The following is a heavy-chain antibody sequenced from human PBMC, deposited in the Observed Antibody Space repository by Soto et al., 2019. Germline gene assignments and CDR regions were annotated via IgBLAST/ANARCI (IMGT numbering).Heavy chain of an antibody. Sequence: QVQLVQSGAEVKKPGSSVKVSCKASVGTFSSYTISWVRQAPGQGLEWMGRIIPILGIANYAQKFQGRVTITADKSTSTAYMELSSLRSEDTAVYYCARDIVVVVAAGGNAFDIWGQGTMVTVSS. CDR2: IIPILGIA. CDR1: VGTFSSYT. V-gene: IGHV1-69*08. CDR3: ARDIVVVVAAGGNAFDI. D-gene: IGHD2-15*01. J-gene: IGHJ3*02.